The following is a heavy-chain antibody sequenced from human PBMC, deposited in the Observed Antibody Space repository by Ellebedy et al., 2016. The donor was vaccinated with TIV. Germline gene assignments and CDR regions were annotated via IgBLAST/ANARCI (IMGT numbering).Heavy chain of an antibody. D-gene: IGHD1-26*01. CDR1: GFTFSSYA. J-gene: IGHJ3*02. CDR2: ISGSGGST. CDR3: AKDLRGAKWELLWDAFDI. Sequence: GGSLRLSXTASGFTFSSYAMSWVRQAPGKGLEWVSAISGSGGSTYYADSVKGRFTISRDNSKNTLYLQMNSLRAEDTALYYCAKDLRGAKWELLWDAFDIWGQGTMVTVSS. V-gene: IGHV3-23*01.